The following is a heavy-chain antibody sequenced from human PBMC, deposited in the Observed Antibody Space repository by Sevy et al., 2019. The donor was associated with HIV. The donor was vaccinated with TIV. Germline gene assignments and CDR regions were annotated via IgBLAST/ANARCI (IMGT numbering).Heavy chain of an antibody. D-gene: IGHD2-15*01. CDR2: IKQDGSKN. CDR3: AREGAGGFDY. J-gene: IGHJ4*02. Sequence: SLKISCAASGFTFSGYWMSWVRQAPGKGLQWVANIKQDGSKNEFVDSVKGRFTISRDNPKNSLYLQMNSLRAEDTAVYYCAREGAGGFDYWGQGTLVTVSS. CDR1: GFTFSGYW. V-gene: IGHV3-7*01.